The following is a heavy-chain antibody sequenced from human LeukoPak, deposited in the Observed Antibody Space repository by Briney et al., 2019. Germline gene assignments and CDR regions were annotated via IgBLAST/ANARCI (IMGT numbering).Heavy chain of an antibody. CDR3: ARHGGSYSFDY. D-gene: IGHD1-26*01. V-gene: IGHV4-59*08. CDR1: GGSISSYY. J-gene: IGHJ4*02. Sequence: SETLSLTCTVSGGSISSYYGSWIRQPPGKGLEWIGYIYYSGSTNYNPSLKSRVTISVDTSKNQFSLKLSSVTAADTAVYYCARHGGSYSFDYWGQGTLVTVSS. CDR2: IYYSGST.